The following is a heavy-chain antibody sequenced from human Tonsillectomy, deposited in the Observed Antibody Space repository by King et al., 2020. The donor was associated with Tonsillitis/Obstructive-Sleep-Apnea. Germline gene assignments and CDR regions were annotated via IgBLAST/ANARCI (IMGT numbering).Heavy chain of an antibody. D-gene: IGHD3-3*01. Sequence: VQLVESGGGLVQPGGSLRLSCAASGFTFTEHYMDWVRQAPGKGLEWVGRTRSKANSYTTEYAASVKGRFTISRDDSKNSLYLQMNSLKTEDTAVYYCAREGDFWSGYPRGYYMDVWGKGTTVTVSS. J-gene: IGHJ6*03. CDR1: GFTFTEHY. CDR3: AREGDFWSGYPRGYYMDV. CDR2: TRSKANSYTT. V-gene: IGHV3-72*01.